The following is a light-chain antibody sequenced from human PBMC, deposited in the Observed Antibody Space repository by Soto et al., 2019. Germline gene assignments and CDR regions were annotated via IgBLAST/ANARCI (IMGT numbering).Light chain of an antibody. CDR2: GVT. V-gene: IGLV2-14*01. CDR3: CSYAGNGAWV. CDR1: SSDIGFYNY. J-gene: IGLJ3*02. Sequence: QSALTQPASVSGSPGQSITISCTGTSSDIGFYNYVSWYQQSPGKAPNLLIYGVTNRPSGISYRFSGSKSGSTASLTISGLQAEDEADFFCCSYAGNGAWVFGGGTKLTVL.